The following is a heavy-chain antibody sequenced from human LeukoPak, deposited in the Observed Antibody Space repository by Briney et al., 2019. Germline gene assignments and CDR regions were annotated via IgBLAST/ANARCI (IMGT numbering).Heavy chain of an antibody. D-gene: IGHD3-3*01. V-gene: IGHV4-34*01. CDR3: ARGLASGYPPIPFDY. Sequence: SETLSLICAVFGGSFDGYYWSWIRQSPGKGLEWIGEITYDGRTKYNPSLRSRVSISVDTSKIQSSLNLTSVTAADTAIYYCARGLASGYPPIPFDYWGQGTQVTVSS. CDR1: GGSFDGYY. CDR2: ITYDGRT. J-gene: IGHJ4*02.